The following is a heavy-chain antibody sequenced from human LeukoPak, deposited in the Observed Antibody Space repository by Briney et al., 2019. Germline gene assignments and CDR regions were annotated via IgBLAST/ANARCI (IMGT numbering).Heavy chain of an antibody. V-gene: IGHV3-11*04. J-gene: IGHJ5*02. CDR3: ARDRAVATENWFDP. CDR2: ISSSGSTI. CDR1: GFTFSDYY. D-gene: IGHD6-19*01. Sequence: GGSLRLSCAASGFTFSDYYMSWIRQAPGKGREWGSYISSSGSTIYYADSVKGRFTISRDNAKNSLYMQMNSLRAEDTAVYYCARDRAVATENWFDPWGEGTLVTVSS.